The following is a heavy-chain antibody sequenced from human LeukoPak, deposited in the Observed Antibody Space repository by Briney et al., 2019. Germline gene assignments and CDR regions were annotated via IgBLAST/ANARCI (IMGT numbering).Heavy chain of an antibody. CDR1: GYTFTSYG. J-gene: IGHJ4*02. CDR3: ARVSSGSTTFDY. V-gene: IGHV1-18*01. Sequence: ASVKVSCKASGYTFTSYGISWVRQAPGQGLEWMGWISAYNGNTNYAQKLQGRVTMTRDTSTSTVYMELSSLRSEDTAVYYCARVSSGSTTFDYWGQGTLVTVSS. D-gene: IGHD1-26*01. CDR2: ISAYNGNT.